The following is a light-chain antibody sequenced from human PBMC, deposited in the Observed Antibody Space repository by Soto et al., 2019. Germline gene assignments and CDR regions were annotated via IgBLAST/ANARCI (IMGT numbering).Light chain of an antibody. CDR2: CNS. Sequence: QSVLTQPPSASGAPGQRVTISCTGSSSNIGAGYDVHWYQHLPGTAPKLLIYCNSNRPSGVPDRFSGSKSGTSASLAITGLQAEDEADYYCQSYDSSLSGYVFGTGTKVTVL. V-gene: IGLV1-40*01. J-gene: IGLJ1*01. CDR3: QSYDSSLSGYV. CDR1: SSNIGAGYD.